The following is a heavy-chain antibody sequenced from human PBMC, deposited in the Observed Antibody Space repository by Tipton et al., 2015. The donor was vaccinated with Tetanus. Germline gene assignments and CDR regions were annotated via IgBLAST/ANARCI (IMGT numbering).Heavy chain of an antibody. J-gene: IGHJ6*02. CDR2: IYYNGST. Sequence: TLSLTCTVSGGSVSSGSYYWSWIRQPPGKGLEWIGYIYYNGSTNYNPSLKSRVTISVDTSKNQFSLKLSSVTAADTAVYYCARAEYSSGWFSTDRDYYYGMDVWSQGTTVTVSS. V-gene: IGHV4-61*01. D-gene: IGHD6-19*01. CDR3: ARAEYSSGWFSTDRDYYYGMDV. CDR1: GGSVSSGSYY.